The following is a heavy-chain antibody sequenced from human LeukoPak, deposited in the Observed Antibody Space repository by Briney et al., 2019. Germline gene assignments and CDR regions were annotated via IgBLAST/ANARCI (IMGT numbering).Heavy chain of an antibody. CDR3: ASDSYDSSGSDY. V-gene: IGHV4-59*12. J-gene: IGHJ4*02. CDR2: IYYSGST. CDR1: GGSISSYY. Sequence: SETLSLTCTVSGGSISSYYWSWIRQPPGKGLEWIGYIYYSGSTNYNPSLKSRVTISVDTSKNQFSLNLSSVTAADTAVYYCASDSYDSSGSDYWGQGTLVTVSS. D-gene: IGHD3-22*01.